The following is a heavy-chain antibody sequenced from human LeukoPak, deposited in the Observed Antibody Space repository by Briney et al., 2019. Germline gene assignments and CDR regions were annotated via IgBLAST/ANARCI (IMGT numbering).Heavy chain of an antibody. CDR1: GYTFTGYY. V-gene: IGHV1-2*04. Sequence: GASVKVSCKASGYTFTGYYMHWVRQAPGQGLEWMGWINPNSGGTNYAQKFQGWVTMTRDTSISTAYMELSRLRSDDTAVYYCAREGGLRYFDWLSTPLYNWFDPWGQGTLVTVSS. CDR2: INPNSGGT. J-gene: IGHJ5*02. D-gene: IGHD3-9*01. CDR3: AREGGLRYFDWLSTPLYNWFDP.